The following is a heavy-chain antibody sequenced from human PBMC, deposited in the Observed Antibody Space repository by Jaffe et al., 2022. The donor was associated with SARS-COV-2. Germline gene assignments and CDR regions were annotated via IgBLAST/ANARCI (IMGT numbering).Heavy chain of an antibody. V-gene: IGHV1-2*02. CDR1: GYTFTGHY. CDR2: INPNNDGT. CDR3: ARDLPFGVDHNYFDP. D-gene: IGHD3-3*01. Sequence: QVQLVQSGAEVKKPGASVKVSCKASGYTFTGHYIHWVRQAPGQGLEWMGWINPNNDGTNYSQKFQGRVTLTRDTSNSTAYMELSGLRSDDTAVYYCARDLPFGVDHNYFDPWGQGTLVTVSS. J-gene: IGHJ5*02.